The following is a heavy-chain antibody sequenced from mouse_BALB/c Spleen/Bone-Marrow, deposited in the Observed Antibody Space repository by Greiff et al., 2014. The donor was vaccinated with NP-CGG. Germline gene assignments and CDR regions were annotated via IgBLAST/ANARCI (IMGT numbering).Heavy chain of an antibody. J-gene: IGHJ3*01. V-gene: IGHV1-18*01. CDR3: ARDGYYEGVFAY. Sequence: DVKLQESGPELVKPGASMKISCKASGYSFTGYTMNWVKQNQGKHLEWIGLINPYNGGTNYTQKFKGKATLTVDKSSSTAYMELLSLTPEDSAVYYCARDGYYEGVFAYWGQGTLVTVSA. CDR2: INPYNGGT. CDR1: GYSFTGYT. D-gene: IGHD2-3*01.